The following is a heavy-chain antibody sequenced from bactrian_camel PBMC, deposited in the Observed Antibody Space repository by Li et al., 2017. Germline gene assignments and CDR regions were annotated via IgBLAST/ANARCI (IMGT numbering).Heavy chain of an antibody. J-gene: IGHJ4*01. CDR1: GFTFRSYG. D-gene: IGHD1*01. Sequence: QVQLVESGGGSVQAGGSLRLSCVVSGFTFRSYGMNWVRQAPGKGLEWVSGIYSDGSNTFYADSVKGRFTISRDNAKNTLSLQMNSLKTEDTGMYYCTKGGRIYSPDYDYWGQGTQVTVS. CDR3: TKGGRIYSPDYDY. V-gene: IGHV3S6*01. CDR2: IYSDGSNT.